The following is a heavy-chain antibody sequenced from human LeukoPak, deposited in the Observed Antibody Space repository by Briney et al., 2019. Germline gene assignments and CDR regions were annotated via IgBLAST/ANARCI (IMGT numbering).Heavy chain of an antibody. J-gene: IGHJ5*02. CDR2: INHSGST. V-gene: IGHV4-34*01. CDR1: GGSFSGYY. CDR3: ARLYLAPQNWFDP. D-gene: IGHD2-8*01. Sequence: SETLSLTCAVYGGSFSGYYWSWIRQPPGKGLGWIGEINHSGSTNYNPSLKSRVTISVDTSKNQFSLKLSPVTAADTAVYYCARLYLAPQNWFDPWGQGTLVTVSS.